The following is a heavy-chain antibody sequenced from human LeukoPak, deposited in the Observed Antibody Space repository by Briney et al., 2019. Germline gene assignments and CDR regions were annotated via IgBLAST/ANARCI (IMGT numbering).Heavy chain of an antibody. CDR3: ASYFGRS. D-gene: IGHD3-10*01. J-gene: IGHJ5*02. Sequence: PGGSLRLSCAASGFPVSSNFMMWVRQAPGKGLEWVSFIYSGGTIYYADSVKGRFTISRDNSKNTLYLQMNNLRAEDTAVYYCASYFGRSWGQGTLVTVYS. V-gene: IGHV3-53*01. CDR2: IYSGGTI. CDR1: GFPVSSNF.